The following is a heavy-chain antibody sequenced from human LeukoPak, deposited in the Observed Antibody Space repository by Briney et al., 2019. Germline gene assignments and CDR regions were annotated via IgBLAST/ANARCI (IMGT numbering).Heavy chain of an antibody. V-gene: IGHV1-45*02. D-gene: IGHD4-17*01. CDR3: ANGDYVKLDY. J-gene: IGHJ4*02. Sequence: GASVKVSCKASGYIFTYRYLHWVRQAPGQALEWMGWITPFNGNTNYAQKFQDRVTITRDRSMSTAYMELGSLRSEDTVIYYCANGDYVKLDYWGQGTLVTVSS. CDR2: ITPFNGNT. CDR1: GYIFTYRY.